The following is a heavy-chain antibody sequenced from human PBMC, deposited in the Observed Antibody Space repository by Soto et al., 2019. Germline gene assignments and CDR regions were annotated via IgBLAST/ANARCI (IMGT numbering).Heavy chain of an antibody. CDR1: GFTFTSYG. J-gene: IGHJ4*02. CDR3: AREGHWLRHSDY. CDR2: ISAYNGNT. Sequence: QVHLVQSGAEVKKPGASVKVSCKASGFTFTSYGFSWVRQAPGQGLEWMGWISAYNGNTKYAQNLQGRFTMTTDTSTSTAYMELRSLRSDDTAVYYCAREGHWLRHSDYWGQGTLVTVSS. D-gene: IGHD6-19*01. V-gene: IGHV1-18*01.